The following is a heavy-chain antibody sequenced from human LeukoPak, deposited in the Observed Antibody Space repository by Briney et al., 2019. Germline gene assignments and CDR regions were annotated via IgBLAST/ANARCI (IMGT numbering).Heavy chain of an antibody. D-gene: IGHD2-2*01. CDR3: ARGSRERADIVVVPAATSYNWFDP. V-gene: IGHV4-34*01. Sequence: PSETLSLTCAVYGGSFSGYYWSWIRQPPGKGLEWIGEINHSGSTNYNPSLKSRVTISVDTSKNQFSLKLSSVTAADTAVYYCARGSRERADIVVVPAATSYNWFDPWGQGTLVTVSS. CDR2: INHSGST. J-gene: IGHJ5*02. CDR1: GGSFSGYY.